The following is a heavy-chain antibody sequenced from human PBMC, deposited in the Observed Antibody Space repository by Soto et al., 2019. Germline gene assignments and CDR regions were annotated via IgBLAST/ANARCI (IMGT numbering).Heavy chain of an antibody. V-gene: IGHV2-5*02. J-gene: IGHJ6*02. CDR3: AYLPCSGGSCYWFSFSGMDV. D-gene: IGHD2-15*01. CDR1: GFSLSTSGVG. Sequence: QITLKESGPTLVKPTQTLTLTCTFSGFSLSTSGVGVAWIRQPPGKALEWLALIYWDDDKRYRPSLESRLTITKETSQNQVVLTRTNMESVDTATDYCAYLPCSGGSCYWFSFSGMDVWGQGTTVTVSS. CDR2: IYWDDDK.